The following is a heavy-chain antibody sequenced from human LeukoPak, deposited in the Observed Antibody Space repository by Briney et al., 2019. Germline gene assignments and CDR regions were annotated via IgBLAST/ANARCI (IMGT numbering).Heavy chain of an antibody. CDR3: ARDPPDIVVVPAARPLRY. CDR2: ISAYNGNT. Sequence: ASVKVSCKASGYTFTSYGTSWVRQAPGQGFEWMGWISAYNGNTNYAQKLQGRVTMTTDTSTSTAYMELRSLRSDDTGVYYCARDPPDIVVVPAARPLRYWGQGTLVTVSS. CDR1: GYTFTSYG. J-gene: IGHJ4*02. V-gene: IGHV1-18*01. D-gene: IGHD2-2*01.